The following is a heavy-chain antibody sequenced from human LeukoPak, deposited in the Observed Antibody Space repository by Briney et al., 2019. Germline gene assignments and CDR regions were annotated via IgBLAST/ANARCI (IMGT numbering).Heavy chain of an antibody. CDR1: GGSISSFY. Sequence: SETLSLTCTVSGGSISSFYWSWIRQPPGKGLEWIGYIYYSGSTNYNPSLKSRVAISVDTSKNQFSLKLSSVTAADTAVYYCARHGTSGTNLNWFDPWGQGTLVTVSS. CDR3: ARHGTSGTNLNWFDP. V-gene: IGHV4-59*01. CDR2: IYYSGST. J-gene: IGHJ5*02. D-gene: IGHD1-1*01.